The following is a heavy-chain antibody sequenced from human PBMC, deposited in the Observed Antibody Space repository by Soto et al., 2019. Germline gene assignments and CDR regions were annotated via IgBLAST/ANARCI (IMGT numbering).Heavy chain of an antibody. CDR3: ARGDYYDSSGYYYRGTGAFDI. CDR1: GFTFSSYG. CDR2: IWYDGSNK. Sequence: QVQLVESGGGVVQPGRSLRLSCAASGFTFSSYGIHWVRQAPGKGLEWVAVIWYDGSNKYYADSVKGRFTISRDNSKNQLYLQMNSLRAEDTAVYYCARGDYYDSSGYYYRGTGAFDIWGQGTMVTVSS. J-gene: IGHJ3*02. D-gene: IGHD3-22*01. V-gene: IGHV3-33*01.